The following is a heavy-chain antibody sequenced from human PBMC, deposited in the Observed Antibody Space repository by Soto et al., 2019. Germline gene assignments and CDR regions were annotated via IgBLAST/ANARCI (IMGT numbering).Heavy chain of an antibody. D-gene: IGHD4-17*01. J-gene: IGHJ4*02. V-gene: IGHV3-30*18. CDR2: ISYHGRDK. CDR3: AKVHLTTTVTTVGY. Sequence: QVQLVESGGGVVQPGRSLRLSCAASGFTFSNYGMHWVRQAPGKGLEWVVVISYHGRDKYYADSVKGRFTISRDNSKNTLYLQMDGLRAEDTAVYYCAKVHLTTTVTTVGYWGQGTLVTVSS. CDR1: GFTFSNYG.